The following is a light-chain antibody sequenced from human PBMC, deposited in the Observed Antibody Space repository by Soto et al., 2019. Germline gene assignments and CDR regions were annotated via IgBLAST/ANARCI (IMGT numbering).Light chain of an antibody. J-gene: IGLJ3*02. CDR2: EVS. CDR1: SSDVGGYNY. V-gene: IGLV2-14*01. CDR3: SSYTSSSTPWV. Sequence: QFALTQPASVSGSPGQSITISCTGTSSDVGGYNYVSWYQQHPGKAPELMIYEVSNRPSGVSNRFSGSKSGNTASLTISGLQAEDEADYYCSSYTSSSTPWVFGGGTKPTVL.